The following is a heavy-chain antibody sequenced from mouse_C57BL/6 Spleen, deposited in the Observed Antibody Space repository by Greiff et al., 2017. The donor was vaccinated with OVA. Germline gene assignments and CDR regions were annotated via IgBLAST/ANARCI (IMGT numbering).Heavy chain of an antibody. D-gene: IGHD1-1*01. J-gene: IGHJ1*03. CDR2: INPSNGGT. V-gene: IGHV1-53*01. Sequence: VQLQQPGPELVKPGASVKLSCKASGYTFTSYWMHWVKQRPGQGLEWIGNINPSNGGTNYNEKFKSKATLTVDKSSSTAYMQLSSLTSEDSAVYYCARPITTVVEGYFDVWGTGTTVTVSS. CDR1: GYTFTSYW. CDR3: ARPITTVVEGYFDV.